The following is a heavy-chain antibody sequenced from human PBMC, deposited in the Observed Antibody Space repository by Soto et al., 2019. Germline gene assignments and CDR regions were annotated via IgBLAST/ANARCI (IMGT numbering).Heavy chain of an antibody. CDR2: IYYGGQT. CDR3: ARQTRYCSNDLCYRDFDY. CDR1: GGSISSTSYY. D-gene: IGHD2-8*01. V-gene: IGHV4-39*01. J-gene: IGHJ4*02. Sequence: TSETLSLTCTVSGGSISSTSYYWGWIRKHPRKGLEWFGSIYYGGQTYYNPSLRSRGTMSVDTSKNQFSLKLSSVTAADTAVYYCARQTRYCSNDLCYRDFDYWGQGTLVTVSS.